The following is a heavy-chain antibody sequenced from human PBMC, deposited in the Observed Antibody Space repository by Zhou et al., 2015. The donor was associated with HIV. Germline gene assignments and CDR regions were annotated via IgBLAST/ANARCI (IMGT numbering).Heavy chain of an antibody. D-gene: IGHD5-18*01. V-gene: IGHV1-69*06. CDR1: GGTFSSYA. Sequence: QVQLVQSGAEVKKPGSSVKVSCKASGGTFSSYAISWVRQAPGQGLEWMGGIIPIFGTANYAQKFQGRVTITADKSTSTAYMELSSLRSEDAAVYYCARVQLRGYSYEIYYYYGMDVWGQGTTVIVSS. CDR3: ARVQLRGYSYEIYYYYGMDV. CDR2: IIPIFGTA. J-gene: IGHJ6*02.